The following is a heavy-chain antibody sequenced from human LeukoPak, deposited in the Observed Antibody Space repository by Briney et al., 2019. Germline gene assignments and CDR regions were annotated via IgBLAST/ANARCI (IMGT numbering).Heavy chain of an antibody. D-gene: IGHD4-17*01. Sequence: ASVKVSCKTSGYTFTSYYVSWVRQAPGQGLEWMGWISAYNGNTNYAQRLQGRVTMTTDTSTSTAYMELRSLRSDDTAVYYCARDRDYGDYNTQDLFVYWGQGTLVTVSS. CDR1: GYTFTSYY. CDR3: ARDRDYGDYNTQDLFVY. CDR2: ISAYNGNT. J-gene: IGHJ4*02. V-gene: IGHV1-18*04.